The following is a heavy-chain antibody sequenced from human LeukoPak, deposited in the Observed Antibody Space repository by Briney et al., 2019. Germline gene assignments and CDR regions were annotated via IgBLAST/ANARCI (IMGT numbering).Heavy chain of an antibody. Sequence: AGGSLRLSCAASGFRFTSYWMTWVRQAPGKGLEWVGNIGQDGSVKNYADSVKGRFTISRDNAKNSVFLQMNSLRAEDTAFYYCGNQCNGGICPENWGRGTLVTVSS. CDR2: IGQDGSVK. J-gene: IGHJ4*02. V-gene: IGHV3-7*01. D-gene: IGHD2-15*01. CDR1: GFRFTSYW. CDR3: GNQCNGGICPEN.